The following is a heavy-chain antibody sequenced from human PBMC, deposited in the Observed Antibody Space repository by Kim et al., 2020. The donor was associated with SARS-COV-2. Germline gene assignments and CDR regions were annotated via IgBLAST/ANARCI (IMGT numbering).Heavy chain of an antibody. CDR3: ARHYYDSSGYYSLFDY. Sequence: SLKSRVTISVDTSKNQFSLKLSSVTAADTAVYYCARHYYDSSGYYSLFDYWGQGTLVTVSS. D-gene: IGHD3-22*01. V-gene: IGHV4-59*08. J-gene: IGHJ4*02.